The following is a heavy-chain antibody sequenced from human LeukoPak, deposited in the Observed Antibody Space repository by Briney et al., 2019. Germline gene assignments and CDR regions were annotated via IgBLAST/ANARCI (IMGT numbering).Heavy chain of an antibody. CDR2: ISSSSSYI. CDR3: ARDKTDRGRFDP. Sequence: GGSLRLSCAASGFTFSSYSMNWVRQAPGKGLEWVSSISSSSSYIYYADSVKGRFTISRDNAKNSLYLQMNSLRAEDTAVYYCARDKTDRGRFDPWGQGTLVTVS. D-gene: IGHD3-22*01. J-gene: IGHJ5*02. V-gene: IGHV3-21*01. CDR1: GFTFSSYS.